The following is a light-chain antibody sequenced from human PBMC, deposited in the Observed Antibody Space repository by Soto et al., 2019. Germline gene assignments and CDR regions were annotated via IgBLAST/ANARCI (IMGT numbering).Light chain of an antibody. Sequence: QSALTQPASVSGSPGQSITISCTGTSSDVGGYNYVSWYQQYPGKAPKLMIYEVSNRPSGVSNRFSGSKSGNTASLAISGLRSEDEADFYCATWEDNLTARVFGGGTKLTVL. CDR3: ATWEDNLTARV. CDR2: EVS. V-gene: IGLV2-14*01. CDR1: SSDVGGYNY. J-gene: IGLJ3*02.